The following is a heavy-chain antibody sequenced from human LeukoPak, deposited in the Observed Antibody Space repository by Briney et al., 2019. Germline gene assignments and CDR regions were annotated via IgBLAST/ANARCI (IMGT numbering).Heavy chain of an antibody. V-gene: IGHV4-39*07. Sequence: SETLSLTCTVSGGSISSSSYYWGWIRQPPGKGLEWIGSIYYSGSTYYNPSLKSRVTISVDTSKNQFSLKLSSVTAADTAVYYCARVKGYHDYGGNSPFGYWGQGTLVTVSS. J-gene: IGHJ4*02. CDR1: GGSISSSSYY. CDR2: IYYSGST. CDR3: ARVKGYHDYGGNSPFGY. D-gene: IGHD4-23*01.